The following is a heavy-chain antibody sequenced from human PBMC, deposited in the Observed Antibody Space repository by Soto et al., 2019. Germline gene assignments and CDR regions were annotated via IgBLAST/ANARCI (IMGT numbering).Heavy chain of an antibody. CDR3: ARDPSTTGYYGLDV. CDR2: IYSGGVT. V-gene: IGHV3-53*01. Sequence: GGPLRLSCAASGFTLNNYQMNWVRQAPGKGLDWVSVIYSGGVTYYAGSVKGRFTITRDSSKNTVYLQMHSLRAEDTAIYYCARDPSTTGYYGLDVWGQGTTVTVSS. CDR1: GFTLNNYQ. J-gene: IGHJ6*02. D-gene: IGHD3-10*01.